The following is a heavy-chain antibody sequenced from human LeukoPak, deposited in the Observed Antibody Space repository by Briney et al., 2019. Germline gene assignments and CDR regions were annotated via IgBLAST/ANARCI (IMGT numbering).Heavy chain of an antibody. V-gene: IGHV3-23*01. CDR2: ISGSGFST. CDR3: AKGGRHYGDYNYYYMDV. J-gene: IGHJ6*03. D-gene: IGHD4-17*01. Sequence: PGGSLRLSCSASGFTFGSYGMSWVRQAPGKWLEWVSGISGSGFSTYYADSVKGRFTISRDNSKNTLYLQMNSLRAEDTAVYYCAKGGRHYGDYNYYYMDVWGKGTTVTISS. CDR1: GFTFGSYG.